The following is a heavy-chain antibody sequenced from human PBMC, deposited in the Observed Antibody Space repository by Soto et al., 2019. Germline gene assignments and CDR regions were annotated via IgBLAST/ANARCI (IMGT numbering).Heavy chain of an antibody. CDR2: ISGSGGST. Sequence: GGSLRLSCAASGFTFSSYAMSWVRQAPGKGLEWVSAISGSGGSTYYADSVKGRFTISRDNSKNTLYLQMNSLRAEDTAVYYCAKSGYYYDSSGYYFQGSANWFDPWGQGTLVTVSS. CDR1: GFTFSSYA. J-gene: IGHJ5*02. CDR3: AKSGYYYDSSGYYFQGSANWFDP. V-gene: IGHV3-23*01. D-gene: IGHD3-22*01.